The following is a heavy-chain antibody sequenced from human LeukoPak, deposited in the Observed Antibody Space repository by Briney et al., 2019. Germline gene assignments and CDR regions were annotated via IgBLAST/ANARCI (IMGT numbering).Heavy chain of an antibody. CDR3: ARPSSGSYSDY. D-gene: IGHD1-26*01. CDR1: GGSLSSSSYY. V-gene: IGHV4-39*01. J-gene: IGHJ4*02. CDR2: IYYSGST. Sequence: PSETLSLTCIVSGGSLSSSSYYWGWIRQPPGKWLEWIGSIYYSGSTYYNPSLKSRVTISVDTSKNQFSLKPSSVTAADTAVYYCARPSSGSYSDYWGQGTLVTVSS.